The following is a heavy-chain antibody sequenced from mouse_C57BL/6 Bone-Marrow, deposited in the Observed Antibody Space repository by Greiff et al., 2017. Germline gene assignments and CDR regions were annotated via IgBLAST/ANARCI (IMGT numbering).Heavy chain of an antibody. D-gene: IGHD2-2*01. CDR2: IHPSDSDT. CDR3: AIENGYYLGY. J-gene: IGHJ2*01. V-gene: IGHV1-74*01. CDR1: GYTFTSYW. Sequence: QVHVKQPGAELVKPGASVKVSCKASGYTFTSYWMHWVKQRPGQGLEWIGRIHPSDSDTNYNQKFKGKATLTVDKSSSTAYMQLSSLTSEDSAVYYCAIENGYYLGYWGQGTTLTVSS.